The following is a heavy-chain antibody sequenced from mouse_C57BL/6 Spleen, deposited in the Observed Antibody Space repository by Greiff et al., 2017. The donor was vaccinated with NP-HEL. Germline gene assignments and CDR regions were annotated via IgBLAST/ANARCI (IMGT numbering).Heavy chain of an antibody. V-gene: IGHV1-80*01. CDR2: IYPGDGDT. CDR3: ARESKMDY. J-gene: IGHJ4*01. CDR1: GYAFSSYW. Sequence: VKLVESGAELVKPGASVKISCKASGYAFSSYWMNWVKQRPGKGLEWIGQIYPGDGDTNYNGKFKGKATLTADKSSSTAYMQLSSLTSEDSAVYFCARESKMDYWGQGTSVTVSS.